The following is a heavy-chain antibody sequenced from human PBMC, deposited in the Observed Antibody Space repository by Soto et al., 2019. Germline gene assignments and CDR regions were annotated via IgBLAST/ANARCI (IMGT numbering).Heavy chain of an antibody. J-gene: IGHJ6*03. CDR3: AKNLRYCSGGSCSIMDV. CDR1: GFTFSSYW. D-gene: IGHD2-15*01. CDR2: ISSGGSST. Sequence: GGSLRLSCAASGFTFSSYWMHWVRQAPGKGLEWVSRISSGGSSTNYADSVKGRFTISRDNSKNTLYLQMNSLRAEDTAVYYCAKNLRYCSGGSCSIMDVWGKGTTVTVSS. V-gene: IGHV3-74*01.